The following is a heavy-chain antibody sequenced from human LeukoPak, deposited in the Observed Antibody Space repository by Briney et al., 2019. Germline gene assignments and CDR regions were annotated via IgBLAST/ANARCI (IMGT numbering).Heavy chain of an antibody. CDR2: INHSGST. Sequence: PSETLSLTCAVYGGSFSGYYWSWIRQPPGKGLEWIGEINHSGSTNYNPSLKSRVTISVDTSKNQFSLKLSSVTAADTAVYYCARGRGVVVPAAIWVKDYWGQGTLVTVSS. CDR1: GGSFSGYY. J-gene: IGHJ4*02. CDR3: ARGRGVVVPAAIWVKDY. V-gene: IGHV4-34*01. D-gene: IGHD2-2*01.